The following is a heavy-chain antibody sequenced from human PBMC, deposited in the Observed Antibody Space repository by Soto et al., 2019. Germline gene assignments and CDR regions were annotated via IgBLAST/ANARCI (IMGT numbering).Heavy chain of an antibody. J-gene: IGHJ4*02. CDR3: AREGVSAYYDSSGYFDY. CDR1: GFTFSSYW. D-gene: IGHD3-22*01. CDR2: IKQDGSEE. Sequence: GGSLRLSCAASGFTFSSYWMSWVRQAPGKGLEWVANIKQDGSEEYYVDSVKGRFTISRDNAKNSLYLQMNSLRAEDTAVYYCAREGVSAYYDSSGYFDYWGQGTLVTVSS. V-gene: IGHV3-7*01.